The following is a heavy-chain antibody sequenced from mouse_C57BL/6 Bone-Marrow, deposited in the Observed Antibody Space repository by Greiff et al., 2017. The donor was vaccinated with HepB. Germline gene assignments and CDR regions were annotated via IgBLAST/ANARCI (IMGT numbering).Heavy chain of an antibody. Sequence: QVQLKESGAELVRPGASVKLSCKASGYTFTDYYINWVKQRPGQGLEWIARIYHGSGNTYYNEKFKGKATLTAEKSSSTAYMQLSSLTSEDSAVYFCAGCGTVVAWVSFGCWGKGTTLTVSS. CDR2: IYHGSGNT. CDR1: GYTFTDYY. J-gene: IGHJ2*01. CDR3: AGCGTVVAWVSFGC. V-gene: IGHV1-76*01. D-gene: IGHD1-1*01.